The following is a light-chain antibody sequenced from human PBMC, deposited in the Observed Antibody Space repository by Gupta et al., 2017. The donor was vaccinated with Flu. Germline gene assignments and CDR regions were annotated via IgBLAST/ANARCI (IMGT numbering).Light chain of an antibody. Sequence: NIGAHYDVNWYQHFPGTAPKLLIYGDTNRPSGVPDRFSASKSGTSASASLAITGLQAEDEADYYCQSFDSSLNAVIFGGGTKLTVL. CDR2: GDT. J-gene: IGLJ2*01. CDR3: QSFDSSLNAVI. V-gene: IGLV1-40*01. CDR1: NIGAHYD.